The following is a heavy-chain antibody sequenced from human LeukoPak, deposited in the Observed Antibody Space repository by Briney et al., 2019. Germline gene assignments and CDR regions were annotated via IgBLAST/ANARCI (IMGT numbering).Heavy chain of an antibody. CDR2: IKQDGSEK. D-gene: IGHD2-2*01. J-gene: IGHJ4*02. V-gene: IGHV3-7*05. CDR3: ASYCLSTRCQEPHVY. CDR1: GVTISAFF. Sequence: PGGSLRLSCAASGVTISAFFMSWVRQAPGKGLEWVANIKQDGSEKYYVDSVKGRFTISRDNAKNSLYLQMNSLRAEDTAVYYCASYCLSTRCQEPHVYWGQGTLVTVSS.